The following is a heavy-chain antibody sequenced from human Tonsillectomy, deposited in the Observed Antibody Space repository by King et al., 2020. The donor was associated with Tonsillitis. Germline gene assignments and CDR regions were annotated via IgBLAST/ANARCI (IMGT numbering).Heavy chain of an antibody. CDR1: GGSFSGYY. D-gene: IGHD2-2*01. V-gene: IGHV4-34*01. Sequence: VQLPQWGAGLLKPSETLSLTCAVYGGSFSGYYWSWIRQPPGKGMEWIGEINHSGSTNYNPSLKSRVNIPVDTSKNQFSLKLSSGTDADTAVYYCARDRLRCSHTSCYPYYYYYYMDGWGKGTTVTVSS. CDR2: INHSGST. CDR3: ARDRLRCSHTSCYPYYYYYYMDG. J-gene: IGHJ6*03.